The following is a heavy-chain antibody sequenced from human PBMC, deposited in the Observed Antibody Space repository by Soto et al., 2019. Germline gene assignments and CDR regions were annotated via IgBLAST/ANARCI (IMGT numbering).Heavy chain of an antibody. CDR1: GYTFTGYY. Sequence: ASVKVSCKASGYTFTGYYMHWVRQAPGQGLEWMGWINPNSGGTNYAQKFQGWVTMTRDTSISTAYMELSRLRSDDTAVYYCARAGDLQAGDSGSLSFFDYWGQGTLVTVSS. CDR3: ARAGDLQAGDSGSLSFFDY. D-gene: IGHD1-26*01. CDR2: INPNSGGT. J-gene: IGHJ4*02. V-gene: IGHV1-2*04.